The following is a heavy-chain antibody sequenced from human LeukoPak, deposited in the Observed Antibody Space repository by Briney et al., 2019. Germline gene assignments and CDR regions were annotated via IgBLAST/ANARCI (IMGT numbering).Heavy chain of an antibody. CDR3: ARHLGGYSYGTRFDY. CDR2: INHSGST. V-gene: IGHV4-34*01. J-gene: IGHJ4*02. CDR1: GGSFSGYY. Sequence: SETLSLTCAVYGGSFSGYYCSWIRQPPGQGQEWIGEINHSGSTNYNPSLKSRVTISVDTSKNQFSLKLSSVTAADTAGYYCARHLGGYSYGTRFDYWGQGTLVTVSS. D-gene: IGHD5-18*01.